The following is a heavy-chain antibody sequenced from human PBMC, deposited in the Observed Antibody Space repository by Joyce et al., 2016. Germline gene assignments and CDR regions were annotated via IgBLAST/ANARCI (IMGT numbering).Heavy chain of an antibody. Sequence: EVQLVESGGGLVQPGGSLRLSCAASGFTCGSYWMSWVRQAPGKGLEWVANRKGDGSDKKYVDSVKGRFTISRDNAKNLLYLQMDSLRAEDTAVYYCARVSVDRVFATNYFDFWGQGTLATVSS. J-gene: IGHJ5*01. V-gene: IGHV3-7*03. CDR3: ARVSVDRVFATNYFDF. D-gene: IGHD2-8*01. CDR2: RKGDGSDK. CDR1: GFTCGSYW.